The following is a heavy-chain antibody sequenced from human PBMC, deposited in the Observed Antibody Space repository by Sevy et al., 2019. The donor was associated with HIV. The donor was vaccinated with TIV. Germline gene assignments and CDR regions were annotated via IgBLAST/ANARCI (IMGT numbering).Heavy chain of an antibody. V-gene: IGHV3-30-3*01. CDR1: GFTFNTYA. Sequence: GGSLRLSCAASGFTFNTYAMHWVRQAPGKGLEWVAVISYDGSSKYYVDSVQGRFTISRDNSKNTLDMQMNSLRVDDTAVFYCARGALASSGWLGHPTHFDFWGRGALVTVSS. D-gene: IGHD6-19*01. J-gene: IGHJ4*02. CDR2: ISYDGSSK. CDR3: ARGALASSGWLGHPTHFDF.